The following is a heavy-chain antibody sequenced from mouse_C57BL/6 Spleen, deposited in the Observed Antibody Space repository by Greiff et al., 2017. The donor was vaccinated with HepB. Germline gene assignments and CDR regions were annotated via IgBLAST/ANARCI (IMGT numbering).Heavy chain of an antibody. CDR2: IYPGSGST. Sequence: VQLQQSGAELVKPGASVKMSCKASGYTFTSYWITWVKQRPGQGLEWIGDIYPGSGSTNYNEKFKSKATLTVDTSSSTAYMQLSSLTSEDSAVYYCARRYYGSSYVAWFAYWGQGTLVTVSA. CDR1: GYTFTSYW. D-gene: IGHD1-1*01. V-gene: IGHV1-55*01. CDR3: ARRYYGSSYVAWFAY. J-gene: IGHJ3*01.